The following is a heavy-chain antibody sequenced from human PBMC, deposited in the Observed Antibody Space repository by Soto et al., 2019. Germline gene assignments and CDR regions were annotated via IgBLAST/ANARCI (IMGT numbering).Heavy chain of an antibody. J-gene: IGHJ4*02. CDR1: GFTFSSYG. CDR3: ATLGGGYSYGYVAYFDY. Sequence: QVQLVESGGGVVQPGRSLRLSCAASGFTFSSYGMHWVRQAPGKGLEWVAVISYDGSIKYYADSVKGRFTISRDNSKNTLYLQMNSLRAEDTAVYYCATLGGGYSYGYVAYFDYWGQGTLVTVSS. D-gene: IGHD5-18*01. CDR2: ISYDGSIK. V-gene: IGHV3-30*03.